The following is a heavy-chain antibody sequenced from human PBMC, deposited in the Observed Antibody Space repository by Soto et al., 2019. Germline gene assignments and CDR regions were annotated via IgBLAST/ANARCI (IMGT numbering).Heavy chain of an antibody. CDR3: ARVHRGILWGVGWFDP. J-gene: IGHJ5*02. CDR1: GGSISSGGYY. V-gene: IGHV4-31*03. CDR2: IYYSGST. Sequence: SETLSLTCTVSGGSISSGGYYWSWIRQHPGKGLEWIGYIYYSGSTYYNPSLKSRVTISVDTSKNQFSLKLSSVTAADTAVYYCARVHRGILWGVGWFDPWGQGTLVTVSS. D-gene: IGHD2-21*01.